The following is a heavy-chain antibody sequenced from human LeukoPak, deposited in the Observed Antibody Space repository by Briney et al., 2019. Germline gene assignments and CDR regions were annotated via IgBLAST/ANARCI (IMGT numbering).Heavy chain of an antibody. CDR3: ASAWRDYYYGMDV. CDR1: GGSISSGGYS. J-gene: IGHJ6*02. V-gene: IGHV4-30-2*01. D-gene: IGHD5-12*01. CDR2: IYHSGST. Sequence: SETLSLTCAVSGGSISSGGYSWSWIRQPPGKGLEWIGYIYHSGSTYYNPSLKSRVTISVGRSKNQFSLKLSSVTAADTAVYYCASAWRDYYYGMDVWGQGTTVTVSS.